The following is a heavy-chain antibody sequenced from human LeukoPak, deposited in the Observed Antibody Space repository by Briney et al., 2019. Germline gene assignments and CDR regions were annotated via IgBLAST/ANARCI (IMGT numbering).Heavy chain of an antibody. J-gene: IGHJ4*02. Sequence: GGSLRLSCAASGFTFSSYGMHWVRQAPGKGLEWVAVIWYDGSNKYYADSVKGRFTISRDNSKNTLYLQMNSLKAEDTAVYYCAKSWDTVTRGRTYFDYWGQGTLVTASS. CDR2: IWYDGSNK. CDR1: GFTFSSYG. V-gene: IGHV3-30*02. D-gene: IGHD4-17*01. CDR3: AKSWDTVTRGRTYFDY.